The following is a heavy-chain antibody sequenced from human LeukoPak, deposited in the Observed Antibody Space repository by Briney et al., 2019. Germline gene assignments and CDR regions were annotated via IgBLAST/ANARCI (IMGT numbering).Heavy chain of an antibody. Sequence: GASVKVSCKPSGYTFTQFAINWMRQAPGQGLEWLGWVNMYTGIPTYAQSFTGRFVFSLDTSVSTAYLQISSMKAEDTAVYYCARDAPDGGVSKFDYWGQGTLVTVSS. V-gene: IGHV7-4-1*02. J-gene: IGHJ4*02. CDR1: GYTFTQFA. CDR2: VNMYTGIP. D-gene: IGHD3-3*01. CDR3: ARDAPDGGVSKFDY.